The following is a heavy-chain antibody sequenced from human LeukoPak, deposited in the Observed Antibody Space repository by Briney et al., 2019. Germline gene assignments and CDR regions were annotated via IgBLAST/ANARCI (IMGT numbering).Heavy chain of an antibody. CDR2: ISGSGGST. J-gene: IGHJ4*02. CDR1: GFTFSSYA. D-gene: IGHD1-26*01. CDR3: ANGGELAATISYYFDY. V-gene: IGHV3-23*01. Sequence: GGSLRLSCAASGFTFSSYAMSWVRQAPGKGLEWVSAISGSGGSTYYADSVKGRFTISRDNSKNTLYLQMNSLRAEDTAVYYCANGGELAATISYYFDYWGQGTLVTVSS.